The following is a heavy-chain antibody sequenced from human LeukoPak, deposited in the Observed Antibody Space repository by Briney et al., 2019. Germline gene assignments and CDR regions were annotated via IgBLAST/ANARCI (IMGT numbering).Heavy chain of an antibody. CDR2: IYYSGST. J-gene: IGHJ4*02. V-gene: IGHV4-59*08. D-gene: IGHD2-15*01. Sequence: PSETLSLTCTVSGGSISSYYWSWIRQPPGKGLEWIGYIYYSGSTNYNPSLKTLKSRVTMSVDMSKNQFSLKLNSVTAADTAVYYCARLQGRRDNYLDFWGQGALVTVSS. CDR1: GGSISSYY. CDR3: ARLQGRRDNYLDF.